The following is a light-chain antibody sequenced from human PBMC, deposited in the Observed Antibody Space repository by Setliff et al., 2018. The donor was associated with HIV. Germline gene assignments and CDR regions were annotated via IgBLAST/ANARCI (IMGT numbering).Light chain of an antibody. CDR2: DVS. J-gene: IGLJ1*01. CDR3: SSYTSSSFYV. CDR1: NSDVGGYNY. V-gene: IGLV2-14*03. Sequence: ALTQPASVSASPGQSITISCTGTNSDVGGYNYVSWFQQHPGKAPKLMIFDVSNRPSGVSNHFSASKSGNTASLTTSGLQAEDEADYYCSSYTSSSFYVFGTGTKVTVL.